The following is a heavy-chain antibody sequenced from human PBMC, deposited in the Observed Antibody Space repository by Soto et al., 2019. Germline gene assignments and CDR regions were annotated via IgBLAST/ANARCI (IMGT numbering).Heavy chain of an antibody. V-gene: IGHV4-34*01. CDR2: INHSGST. CDR1: GGSFSGYY. D-gene: IGHD1-1*01. CDR3: ARLPGRTTFGYYYGMDV. J-gene: IGHJ6*02. Sequence: SETLSLTCAVYGGSFSGYYWSCIRHPPFKWLEWIVEINHSGSTNYNPSLKSRVTISVDTSKNQFSLKLSSVTAADTAVYYCARLPGRTTFGYYYGMDVWGQGTTVTVSS.